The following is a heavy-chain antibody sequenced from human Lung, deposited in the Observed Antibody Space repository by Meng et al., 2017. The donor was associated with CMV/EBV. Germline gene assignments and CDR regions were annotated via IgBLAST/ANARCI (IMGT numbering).Heavy chain of an antibody. CDR2: ISGSRSTI. Sequence: GESLKISCAASGFTFSDYYMSWIRQAPGKGLEWVSYISGSRSTIYHGDSVKGRFTISRDNAKNSLYLQMNSLRAEDTAVYCCARVDYQTNRGRWFDPWGQGXLVTVSS. J-gene: IGHJ5*02. CDR1: GFTFSDYY. V-gene: IGHV3-11*01. CDR3: ARVDYQTNRGRWFDP. D-gene: IGHD2-2*01.